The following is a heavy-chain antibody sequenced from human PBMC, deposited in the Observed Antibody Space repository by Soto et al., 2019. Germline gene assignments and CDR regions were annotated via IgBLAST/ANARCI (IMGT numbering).Heavy chain of an antibody. CDR2: IYDSGNT. J-gene: IGHJ4*02. D-gene: IGHD6-19*01. CDR1: GASISNYC. V-gene: IGHV4-59*01. CDR3: ARRWGWSTPDH. Sequence: QVQFQESGPRLVKPSETLALTCTVPGASISNYCWSWLRQTPGKAPEWIGCIYDSGNTNYNPSFKTRVTISIDTSNNQLSLKLTSVTPADTAVYSCARRWGWSTPDHWGQGTLVTVSS.